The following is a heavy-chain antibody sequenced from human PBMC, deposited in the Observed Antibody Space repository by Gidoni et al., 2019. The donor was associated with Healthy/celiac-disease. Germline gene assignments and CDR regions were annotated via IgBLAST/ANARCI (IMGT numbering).Heavy chain of an antibody. CDR3: ASRTVTADY. D-gene: IGHD4-17*01. J-gene: IGHJ4*02. Sequence: QLQLQESGPGLVKPSETRSLTCTVTGGSISSSSYYWGWLRQPPGQGLEWIGSIYYSGSTYYNPSLKSRVTISVDTSKNQFSLKLSSVTAADTAVYYCASRTVTADYWGQGTLVTVSS. CDR1: GGSISSSSYY. V-gene: IGHV4-39*01. CDR2: IYYSGST.